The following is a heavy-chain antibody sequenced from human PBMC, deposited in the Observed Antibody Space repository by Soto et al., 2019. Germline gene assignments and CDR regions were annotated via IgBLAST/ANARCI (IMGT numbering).Heavy chain of an antibody. Sequence: GGSLRLSCAASGFTFSSYWMSWVRQAPGKGLEWVANIKQDGSEKYYVDSVKGRFTISRDNAKNSLYLQMNSLRAEDTAVYYCASAPGAYYYDSSGYYYVGYYFDYWGQGTLVTVSS. CDR1: GFTFSSYW. V-gene: IGHV3-7*01. CDR2: IKQDGSEK. J-gene: IGHJ4*02. D-gene: IGHD3-22*01. CDR3: ASAPGAYYYDSSGYYYVGYYFDY.